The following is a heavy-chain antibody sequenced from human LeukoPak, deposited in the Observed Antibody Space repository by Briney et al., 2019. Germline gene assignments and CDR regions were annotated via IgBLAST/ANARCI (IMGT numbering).Heavy chain of an antibody. CDR1: GFTFSSYS. CDR3: ARDVRHSDSD. V-gene: IGHV3-48*02. Sequence: GGSLRLSCAASGFTFSSYSMNWVVQAPGKGLEWVSYIGSRSSPIYYADSVKGRFTISRDNAENSLYLQMNSLRDDDTAVYYCARDVRHSDSDWGQGTLVTVSS. D-gene: IGHD3-9*01. CDR2: IGSRSSPI. J-gene: IGHJ4*02.